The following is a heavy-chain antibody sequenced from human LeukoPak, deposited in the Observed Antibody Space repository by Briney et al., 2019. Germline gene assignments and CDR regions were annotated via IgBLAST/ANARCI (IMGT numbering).Heavy chain of an antibody. CDR1: GGSFSGYY. J-gene: IGHJ4*02. CDR3: ARGNYDILTGYYNVLDY. Sequence: SETLSLTCAVYGGSFSGYYWSWIRQPPGKGLEWIGEINHSGSTNYNLSLKSRVTISVDTSKNRFSLKLSSVTAADTAVYYCARGNYDILTGYYNVLDYWGQGTLVTVSS. D-gene: IGHD3-9*01. V-gene: IGHV4-34*01. CDR2: INHSGST.